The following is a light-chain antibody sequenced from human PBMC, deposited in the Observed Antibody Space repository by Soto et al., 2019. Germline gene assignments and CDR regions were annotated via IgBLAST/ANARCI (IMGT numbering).Light chain of an antibody. CDR3: QQGSSWTWT. CDR2: DAS. J-gene: IGKJ1*01. CDR1: SCASTY. Sequence: TAVTQSLAQMSLSPGERATLACRVSSCASTYFAWYQRTPGQAPRLLIYDASNAAAGIAARFSGSWCGAVFTLTISSVDDDDVVVYCWQQGSSWTWTFGRGTKVDI. V-gene: IGKV3-11*01.